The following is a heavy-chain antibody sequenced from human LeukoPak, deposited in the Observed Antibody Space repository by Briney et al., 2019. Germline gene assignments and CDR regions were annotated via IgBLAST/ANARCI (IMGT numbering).Heavy chain of an antibody. CDR2: ISYDGNNK. Sequence: PGGSLRLSCAASGFTFSSYWMSWVRQAPGKGLEWVAVISYDGNNKYYADSVKGRFTISRDISKNTLYLQMNSLRAEDTAVYFCARASMVNWYFDFWGRGTLVTVSS. CDR1: GFTFSSYW. CDR3: ARASMVNWYFDF. D-gene: IGHD3-10*01. J-gene: IGHJ2*01. V-gene: IGHV3-30*03.